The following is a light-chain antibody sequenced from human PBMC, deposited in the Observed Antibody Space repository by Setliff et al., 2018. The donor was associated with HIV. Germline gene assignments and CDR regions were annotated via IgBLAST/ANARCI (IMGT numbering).Light chain of an antibody. CDR2: EVS. Sequence: ALTQPASVSGSPGQSITISCTGTSSDVGNYNYVSWYQQHPGKAPKLMIYEVSNRPSGISNRFSGSKSGNTASLTISGLQAEDEADYYCSSHTPSSTLVFGTGTKVTV. V-gene: IGLV2-14*01. CDR1: SSDVGNYNY. CDR3: SSHTPSSTLV. J-gene: IGLJ1*01.